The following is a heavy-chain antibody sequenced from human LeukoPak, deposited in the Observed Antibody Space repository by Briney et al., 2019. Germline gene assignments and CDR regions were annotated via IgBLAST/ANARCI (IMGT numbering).Heavy chain of an antibody. V-gene: IGHV3-23*01. D-gene: IGHD6-19*01. CDR3: AKVDPGVAGNY. CDR2: ISGSGGST. Sequence: GGSLRLSCAASGFTFSDYYMSWIRQAPGKGLEWVSAISGSGGSTYYADSVKGRFTISRDNSKNTLYLQMNSLRAEDTAVYYCAKVDPGVAGNYWGQGTLVTVSS. J-gene: IGHJ4*02. CDR1: GFTFSDYY.